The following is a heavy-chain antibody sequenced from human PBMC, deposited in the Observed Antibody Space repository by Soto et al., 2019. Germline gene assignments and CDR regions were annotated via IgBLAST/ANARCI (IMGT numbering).Heavy chain of an antibody. Sequence: MYWVRQAPGKGLEWVALISYDGTNEDYAESVRGRFTISRDNSKNTLYLDMNSLSAEDSAVYFCAKGVVREPAYFDYWGQGTLVTVSS. J-gene: IGHJ4*02. CDR3: AKGVVREPAYFDY. V-gene: IGHV3-30*18. CDR2: ISYDGTNE. D-gene: IGHD3-10*01.